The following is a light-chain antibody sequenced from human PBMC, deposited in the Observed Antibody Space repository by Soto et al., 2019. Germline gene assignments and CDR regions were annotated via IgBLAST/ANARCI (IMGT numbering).Light chain of an antibody. CDR3: PSYTSSSTPYV. CDR2: DVS. J-gene: IGLJ2*01. CDR1: SSDDGGYTY. V-gene: IGLV2-14*01. Sequence: QSALTQPASVSGYPGQSITIACAGTSSDDGGYTYVSWYQQHPGQAPTLMIYDVSNRPSGVSNRFSCSKSGNTASLTISGLQAEDEAYYYCPSYTSSSTPYVFGGGTQLTVL.